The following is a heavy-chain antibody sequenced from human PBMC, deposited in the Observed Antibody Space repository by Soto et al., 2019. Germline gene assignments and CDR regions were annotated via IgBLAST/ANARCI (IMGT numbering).Heavy chain of an antibody. J-gene: IGHJ3*02. CDR2: ISAYNGNT. Sequence: VKVSCKASGYTFTSYGISWVRQAPGQGLEWMGWISAYNGNTNYAQKLQGRVTMTTDTSTSTAYMELRSLRSDDTAVYYCASEYSSGWYKSDAFDIWGQGTTVTVSS. CDR1: GYTFTSYG. D-gene: IGHD6-19*01. V-gene: IGHV1-18*01. CDR3: ASEYSSGWYKSDAFDI.